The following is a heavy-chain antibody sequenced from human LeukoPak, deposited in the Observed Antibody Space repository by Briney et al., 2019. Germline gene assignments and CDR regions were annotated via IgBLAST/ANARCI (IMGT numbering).Heavy chain of an antibody. CDR2: ISSSSSYI. D-gene: IGHD6-19*01. Sequence: GGSLRLSCAASGFTFSSYSMNWVRQAPGKGLEWVSSISSSSSYIYYADSVKGRFTISRDNAKNSLYLQMNSLRAEDTAVYYCATILDSAWGELGYWGQGTLVTVSS. V-gene: IGHV3-21*01. CDR3: ATILDSAWGELGY. CDR1: GFTFSSYS. J-gene: IGHJ4*02.